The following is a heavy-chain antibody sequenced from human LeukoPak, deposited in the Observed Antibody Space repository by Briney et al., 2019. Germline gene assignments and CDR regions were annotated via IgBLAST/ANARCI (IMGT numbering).Heavy chain of an antibody. CDR2: INHSGST. V-gene: IGHV4-34*01. Sequence: SETLSLTCAVYGGSFSGYYWNWIRQPPGKGLEWIGEINHSGSTYYNPSLKSRVTISVDRSKNQFSLKLSSVTAADTAVYYCARGSDSSRATYFDYWGQGTLVTVSS. D-gene: IGHD3-22*01. CDR1: GGSFSGYY. J-gene: IGHJ4*02. CDR3: ARGSDSSRATYFDY.